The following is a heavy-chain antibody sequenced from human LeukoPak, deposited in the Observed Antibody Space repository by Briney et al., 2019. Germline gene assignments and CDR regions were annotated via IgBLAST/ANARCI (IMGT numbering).Heavy chain of an antibody. CDR1: GGTFSSYA. J-gene: IGHJ4*02. D-gene: IGHD3-22*01. V-gene: IGHV1-69*01. CDR3: ASQQYYYDSSGYYPIDY. Sequence: ASVKVSCKASGGTFSSYAISWVRQAPGQGLEWMGGIIPIFGTANYAQKFQGRVTITADESTSTAYMGLSSLRSEDTAVYYCASQQYYYDSSGYYPIDYWGQGTLVTVSS. CDR2: IIPIFGTA.